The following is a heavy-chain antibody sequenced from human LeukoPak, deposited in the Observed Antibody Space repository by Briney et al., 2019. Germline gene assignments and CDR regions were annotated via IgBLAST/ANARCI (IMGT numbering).Heavy chain of an antibody. CDR1: GFIFSSYA. J-gene: IGHJ4*02. CDR3: AKDHGYCSSTSCYADFDY. Sequence: PGGSLRLSCAASGFIFSSYAMSWVRQAPGKGLEWVSAISGSGGSTYYADSVKGRFTISRDNSKNTLYLQMNSLRAEDTAVYYCAKDHGYCSSTSCYADFDYWGQGTLVTVSS. D-gene: IGHD2-2*03. V-gene: IGHV3-23*01. CDR2: ISGSGGST.